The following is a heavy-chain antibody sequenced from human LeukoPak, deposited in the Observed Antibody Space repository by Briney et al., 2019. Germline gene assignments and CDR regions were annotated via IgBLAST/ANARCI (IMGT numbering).Heavy chain of an antibody. D-gene: IGHD1-26*01. CDR1: GASISNYY. CDR2: GYASGTT. Sequence: PSETLSLTCTVSGASISNYYWSWIRQPAGKGLEWIGRGYASGTTNYNPSLKSRVTMSVDTSKNQFSLKLSSMAAADTAVYYCARARTVGTIQYYFDYWGQGTLVTVSS. J-gene: IGHJ4*02. V-gene: IGHV4-4*07. CDR3: ARARTVGTIQYYFDY.